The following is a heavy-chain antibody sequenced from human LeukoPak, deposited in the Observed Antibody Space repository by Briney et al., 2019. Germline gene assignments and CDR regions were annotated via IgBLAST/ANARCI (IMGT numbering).Heavy chain of an antibody. J-gene: IGHJ4*02. CDR2: IIPIYSTA. CDR3: ARAMAHGAQLDY. D-gene: IGHD4-17*01. CDR1: GGTFSSYA. Sequence: ASVKVSCKASGGTFSSYALSWVRQAPGQGLEWMGGIIPIYSTANYAQKFQGRVTITADESTNTAYMELSSLRSEDTAVYYCARAMAHGAQLDYWGQGTLVTVSS. V-gene: IGHV1-69*13.